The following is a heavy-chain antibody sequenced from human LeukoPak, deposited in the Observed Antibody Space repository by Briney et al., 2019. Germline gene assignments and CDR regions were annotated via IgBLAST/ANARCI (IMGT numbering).Heavy chain of an antibody. V-gene: IGHV3-23*01. Sequence: GGSLRLPCAASGFTFSSHGMNWVRQAPGKGLEWVSGISPSGGITYYTDSVKGRFTISRDNSKNTQSLQMNSLRAEDTAVYYCAKTRGSGPFDYWGQGTLVTVSS. CDR2: ISPSGGIT. J-gene: IGHJ4*02. CDR1: GFTFSSHG. CDR3: AKTRGSGPFDY. D-gene: IGHD3-10*01.